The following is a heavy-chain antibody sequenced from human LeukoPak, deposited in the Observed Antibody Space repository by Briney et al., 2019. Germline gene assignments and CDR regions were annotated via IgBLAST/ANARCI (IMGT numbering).Heavy chain of an antibody. V-gene: IGHV3-53*04. J-gene: IGHJ6*02. CDR3: ARDRAYGSGSSMGFDYYYYYGMDV. Sequence: GGSLRLSCAASGFTVSSNYMSWVRQAPGKGLEWVSVIYSGGSTYYADSVKGRFTISRHNSKNTLYLQMNSLRAEDTAVYYCARDRAYGSGSSMGFDYYYYYGMDVWGQGTTVTVSS. D-gene: IGHD3-10*01. CDR1: GFTVSSNY. CDR2: IYSGGST.